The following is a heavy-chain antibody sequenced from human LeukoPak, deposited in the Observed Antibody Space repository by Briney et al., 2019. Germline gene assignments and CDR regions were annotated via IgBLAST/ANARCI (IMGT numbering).Heavy chain of an antibody. V-gene: IGHV4-59*11. CDR1: GGSISSHY. J-gene: IGHJ5*02. CDR3: ARVPLLGDFWSGYYYDWFDP. CDR2: IYYSGST. D-gene: IGHD3-3*01. Sequence: PSETLSLTCTVSGGSISSHYWSWIRQPPGKGLGWIGYIYYSGSTNYNPSLKSRVTISVDTSKNQFSLKLSSVTAADTAVYYCARVPLLGDFWSGYYYDWFDPWGQGTLVTVSS.